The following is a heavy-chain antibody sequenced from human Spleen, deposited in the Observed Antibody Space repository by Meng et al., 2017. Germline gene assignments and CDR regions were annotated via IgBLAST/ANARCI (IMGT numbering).Heavy chain of an antibody. CDR1: GYTFTSYG. Sequence: QVALVKLGAEGTKPGASVKVSCKASGYTFTSYGISWVRQAPGQGLEWMGWISAYNGNTNYAQKLQGRVTMTTDTSTSTAYMELRSLRSDDTAVYYWVRDENISLGKLFGDYWGQGTLVTVSS. CDR2: ISAYNGNT. D-gene: IGHD2-21*01. J-gene: IGHJ4*02. V-gene: IGHV1-18*01. CDR3: VRDENISLGKLFGDY.